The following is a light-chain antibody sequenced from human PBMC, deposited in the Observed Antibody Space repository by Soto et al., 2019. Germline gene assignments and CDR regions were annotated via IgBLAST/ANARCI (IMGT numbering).Light chain of an antibody. CDR1: QSISSW. V-gene: IGKV1-5*03. CDR2: KAS. CDR3: QQYNDNWT. Sequence: DFQMTQSPSTLSASVGDRVTITCRASQSISSWLAWYQQKPGTAPKLLIYKASTLQSGVPSRFSGSGSGTEFTLTISSLQPDDSATYYCQQYNDNWTFGQGTKVDIK. J-gene: IGKJ1*01.